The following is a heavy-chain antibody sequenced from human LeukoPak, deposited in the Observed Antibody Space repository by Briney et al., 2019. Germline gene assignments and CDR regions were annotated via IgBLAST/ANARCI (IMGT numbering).Heavy chain of an antibody. CDR2: INHSGST. CDR1: GGSFSGYY. Sequence: SETLSLTCAVYGGSFSGYYWSWIRQPPGKGLEWIGEINHSGSTNYNPSLKSRVTISVDTSKNQFSLKLSSVTAADTAVYYCARGLIAAAGTSNLFDPWGQGTLVTVSS. D-gene: IGHD6-13*01. CDR3: ARGLIAAAGTSNLFDP. V-gene: IGHV4-34*01. J-gene: IGHJ5*02.